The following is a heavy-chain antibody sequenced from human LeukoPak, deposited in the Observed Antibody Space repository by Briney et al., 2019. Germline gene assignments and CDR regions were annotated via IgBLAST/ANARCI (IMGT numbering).Heavy chain of an antibody. Sequence: PGGSLRLSCAASGLTFSSYSMNWVRQAPGKGLEWVSSISSSSSYIYYADSVKGRFTISRDNAKNSLYLQMNSLRAEDTAVYYCARSKGIVVVPAAMSYWGQGTLVTVSS. CDR1: GLTFSSYS. J-gene: IGHJ4*02. CDR3: ARSKGIVVVPAAMSY. CDR2: ISSSSSYI. V-gene: IGHV3-21*01. D-gene: IGHD2-2*01.